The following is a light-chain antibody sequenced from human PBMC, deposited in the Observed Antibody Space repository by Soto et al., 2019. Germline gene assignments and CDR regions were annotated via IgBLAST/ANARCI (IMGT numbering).Light chain of an antibody. CDR2: GAS. V-gene: IGKV3-20*01. CDR3: QQYGSSSWT. J-gene: IGKJ1*01. CDR1: QSVNSSY. Sequence: EIVLTQSPGTLSLSPGERATLSCRASQSVNSSYLAWYQQKPGQAPRLLIYGASSRATGIPDRFSGSGSGTDFTLTISRLEPEDFVVYYCQQYGSSSWTFGQGTKVEI.